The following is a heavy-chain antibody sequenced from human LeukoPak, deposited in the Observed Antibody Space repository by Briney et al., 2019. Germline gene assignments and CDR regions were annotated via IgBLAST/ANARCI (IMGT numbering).Heavy chain of an antibody. D-gene: IGHD3-3*01. CDR3: AKGPQYYDFWSGYQTRTDY. CDR1: GFTFSSYS. V-gene: IGHV3-21*04. Sequence: PGGSLRLSCAASGFTFSSYSMNWVRQAPGKGLEWVSSISSSSSYIYYADSVKGRFTISRDNSKNTLYLQMNSLRAEDTAVYYCAKGPQYYDFWSGYQTRTDYWGQGTLVTVSS. CDR2: ISSSSSYI. J-gene: IGHJ4*02.